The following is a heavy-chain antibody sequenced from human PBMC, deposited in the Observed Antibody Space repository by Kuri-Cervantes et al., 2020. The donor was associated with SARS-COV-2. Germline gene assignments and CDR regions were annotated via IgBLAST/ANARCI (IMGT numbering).Heavy chain of an antibody. CDR2: INWNGGST. J-gene: IGHJ4*02. Sequence: GESLKISCAASGFTFDDYGMSWVRQAPGKGLEWVSGINWNGGSTGYADSVKGRFTISRDNSKNTLYLQMNSLRAEDTAVYYCAKDSRRWLQLISMALDYWGQGTLVTVSS. CDR3: AKDSRRWLQLISMALDY. D-gene: IGHD5-24*01. CDR1: GFTFDDYG. V-gene: IGHV3-20*04.